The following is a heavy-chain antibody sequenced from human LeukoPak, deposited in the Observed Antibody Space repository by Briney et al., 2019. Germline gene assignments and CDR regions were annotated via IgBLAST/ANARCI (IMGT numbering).Heavy chain of an antibody. CDR2: INPNSGGT. V-gene: IGHV1-2*02. Sequence: ASVKVSRKASGYTFTGYYMHWVRQAPGQGLEWMGWINPNSGGTNYAQKFQGRVTMTRDTSISTAYMELSRLRSDDTAVYYCARGRQLVRWAYLYYFDYWGQGTLVTVSS. CDR3: ARGRQLVRWAYLYYFDY. J-gene: IGHJ4*02. CDR1: GYTFTGYY. D-gene: IGHD6-13*01.